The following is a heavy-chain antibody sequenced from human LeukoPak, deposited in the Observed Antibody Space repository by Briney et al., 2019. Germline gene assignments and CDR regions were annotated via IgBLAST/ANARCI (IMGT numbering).Heavy chain of an antibody. CDR1: GFTFSSYA. Sequence: SGGSQRLSCAASGFTFSSYAMSWVRQAPGKGLEWVSAISGSGGSTYYADSVKGRFTISRDNSKNTLYLQMNSLRAEDTAVYYCAKLTLERFTDRRYFQHWGQGTLVTVSS. CDR2: ISGSGGST. V-gene: IGHV3-23*01. CDR3: AKLTLERFTDRRYFQH. J-gene: IGHJ1*01. D-gene: IGHD1-14*01.